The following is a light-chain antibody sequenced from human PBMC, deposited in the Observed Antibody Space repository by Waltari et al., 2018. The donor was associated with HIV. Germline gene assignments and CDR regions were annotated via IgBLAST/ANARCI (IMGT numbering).Light chain of an antibody. V-gene: IGLV1-44*01. Sequence: QSVLTQPPSASGTPGQRVTISCSGRNSNIGSNTVNWYQQLPGTDPKLLIYGNTQRPSGVPDRFSGSKSGTSASLAISGLQSEDEADYYCAAWDDSLNGEVVFGGGTKLTVL. CDR1: NSNIGSNT. CDR2: GNT. CDR3: AAWDDSLNGEVV. J-gene: IGLJ2*01.